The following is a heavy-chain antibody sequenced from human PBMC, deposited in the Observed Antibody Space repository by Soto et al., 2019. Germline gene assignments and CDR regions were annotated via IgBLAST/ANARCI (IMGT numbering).Heavy chain of an antibody. CDR1: GFTFSSYA. J-gene: IGHJ4*02. CDR3: ARGDITLDY. CDR2: ISYDGSNK. D-gene: IGHD2-15*01. Sequence: GGSLRLSCAASGFTFSSYAMHWVRQAPGKGLEWVAVISYDGSNKYYADSVKGRFTISRDNSKNTLYLQMNSLRAEDTAVYYCARGDITLDYWGQGTLVTVSS. V-gene: IGHV3-30-3*01.